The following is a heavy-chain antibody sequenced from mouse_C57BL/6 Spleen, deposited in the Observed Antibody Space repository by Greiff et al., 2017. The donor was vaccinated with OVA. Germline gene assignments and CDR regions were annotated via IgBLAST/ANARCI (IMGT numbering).Heavy chain of an antibody. CDR3: TREEVYDGYSAWFAY. V-gene: IGHV1-5*01. Sequence: EVQLQESGTVLARPGASVKMSCKTSGYTFTSYWMHWVKQRPGQGLEWIGAIYPGNSDTSYNQKFKGKAKLTAVTSASTAYMELSSLTNEDSAVYYCTREEVYDGYSAWFAYWGQGTLVTVSA. CDR2: IYPGNSDT. J-gene: IGHJ3*01. D-gene: IGHD2-3*01. CDR1: GYTFTSYW.